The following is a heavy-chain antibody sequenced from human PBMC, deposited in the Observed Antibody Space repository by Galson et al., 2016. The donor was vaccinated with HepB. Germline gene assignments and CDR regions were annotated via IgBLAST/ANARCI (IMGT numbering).Heavy chain of an antibody. CDR3: ATVVNEVFDFLAFDN. CDR2: FDPADDET. CDR1: GYTLTKLS. J-gene: IGHJ4*02. Sequence: SVKVSCKVSGYTLTKLSIRWVRQAPGKGLEWMGGFDPADDETIYTQKFQGRVTMTEDTSTDTAYMELSSLRSEDTAMYYCATVVNEVFDFLAFDNWGQGTLVTVSS. D-gene: IGHD3-10*02. V-gene: IGHV1-24*01.